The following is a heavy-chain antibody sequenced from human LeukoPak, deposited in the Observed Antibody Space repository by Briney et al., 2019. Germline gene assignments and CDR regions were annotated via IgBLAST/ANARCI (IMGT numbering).Heavy chain of an antibody. V-gene: IGHV4-39*07. CDR3: AALGSSSHVFDY. CDR1: GGSISSSSYY. J-gene: IGHJ4*02. CDR2: IYYSGST. D-gene: IGHD6-13*01. Sequence: PSETLSLTCTVSGGSISSSSYYWGWIRQPPGKGLEWIGSIYYSGSTYYNPSLKSRVTISVDTSKNQFSLKLSSVTAADTAVYYCAALGSSSHVFDYWGQGTLVTVSS.